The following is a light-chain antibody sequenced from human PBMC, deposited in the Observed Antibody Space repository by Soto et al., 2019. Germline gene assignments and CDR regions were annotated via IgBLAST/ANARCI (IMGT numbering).Light chain of an antibody. J-gene: IGKJ1*01. CDR2: AVS. CDR1: QSISPY. Sequence: DIQMTQSPSSLSGSVGDRVTITCRASQSISPYLNWYQQKIGEAPKLLISAVSSLQSGVPSRFSGSGSGTDFTLTISSLQPEDFGTFYCQQSYSTPWTFGLGTKVEIK. CDR3: QQSYSTPWT. V-gene: IGKV1-39*01.